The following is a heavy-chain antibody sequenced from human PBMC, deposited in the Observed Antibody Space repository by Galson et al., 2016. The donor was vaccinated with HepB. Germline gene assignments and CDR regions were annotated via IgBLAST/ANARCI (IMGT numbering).Heavy chain of an antibody. J-gene: IGHJ6*02. V-gene: IGHV3-20*01. CDR2: INWNGGST. CDR1: GFTFDDYG. D-gene: IGHD3-10*01. CDR3: ARATHGSGSYLYDMDV. Sequence: SLRLSCAASGFTFDDYGMSWVRQAPGKGLQWVSGINWNGGSTGYVDSVKGRFTISRDNAKNSLYLQMNSLRAEDTALYHCARATHGSGSYLYDMDVWGQGTTVTVSS.